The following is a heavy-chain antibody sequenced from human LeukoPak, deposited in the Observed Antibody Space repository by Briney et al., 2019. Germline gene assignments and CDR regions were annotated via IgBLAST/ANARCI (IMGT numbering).Heavy chain of an antibody. J-gene: IGHJ6*02. CDR2: IWYDGSNK. CDR3: ARDRSGYSGYGGGDYGMDV. D-gene: IGHD5-12*01. V-gene: IGHV3-33*01. CDR1: GFTFGSYG. Sequence: PGRSLRLSCAASGFTFGSYGMHWVRQAPGKGLEWVAVIWYDGSNKYYADSVKGRFTISRDNSKNTLYLQMNSLRAEDTAVYYCARDRSGYSGYGGGDYGMDVWGQGTTVTVSS.